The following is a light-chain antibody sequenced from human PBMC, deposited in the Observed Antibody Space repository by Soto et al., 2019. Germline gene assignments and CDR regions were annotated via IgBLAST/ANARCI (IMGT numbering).Light chain of an antibody. V-gene: IGLV2-14*01. Sequence: QSALTQPASVSGSPGQSITISCTGTSNDVGTYNYVSWYQQHPGKAPKLMIYEVTNRPSGVSNRFSGSKSGNTASLTISGLQVEDEADYYCSSYMSSTTLFGGGTQLTVL. J-gene: IGLJ3*02. CDR1: SNDVGTYNY. CDR3: SSYMSSTTL. CDR2: EVT.